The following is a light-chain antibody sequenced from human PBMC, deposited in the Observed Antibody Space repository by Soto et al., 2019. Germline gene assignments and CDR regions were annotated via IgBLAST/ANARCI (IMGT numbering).Light chain of an antibody. V-gene: IGLV2-23*01. Sequence: IYEGNKRPSGVSDRVSGYKTDNTASLTISGLQAEDEADYYCCSFAGDNTYVFGTGTKVTVL. CDR2: EGN. J-gene: IGLJ1*01. CDR3: CSFAGDNTYV.